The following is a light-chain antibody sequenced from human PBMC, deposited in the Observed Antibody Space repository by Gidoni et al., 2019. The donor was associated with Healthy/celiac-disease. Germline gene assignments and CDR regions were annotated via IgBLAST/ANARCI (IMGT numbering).Light chain of an antibody. V-gene: IGKV1-39*01. Sequence: IQLTQSPSSLSASVGDRVTITCRASQSISSYLNWYQQKPGKAEKLLIYAASSLQSGVPSRLSGSGSGQDSTLTIGSLKPKDFATYYCQQSSGTPFTFGPGTKVEIK. J-gene: IGKJ3*01. CDR2: AAS. CDR1: QSISSY. CDR3: QQSSGTPFT.